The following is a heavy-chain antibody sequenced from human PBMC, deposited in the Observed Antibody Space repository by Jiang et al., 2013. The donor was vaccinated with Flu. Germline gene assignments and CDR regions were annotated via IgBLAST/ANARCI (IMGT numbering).Heavy chain of an antibody. CDR3: TTRHGVGATGVDY. D-gene: IGHD1-26*01. CDR1: GFTFSNAW. Sequence: RLSCAASGFTFSNAWMSWVRQAPGKGLEWVGRIKSKTDGGTTDYAAPVKGRFTISRDDSKNTLYLQMNSLKTEDTAVYYCTTRHGVGATGVDYWGQGTLVTVSS. V-gene: IGHV3-15*01. J-gene: IGHJ4*02. CDR2: IKSKTDGGTT.